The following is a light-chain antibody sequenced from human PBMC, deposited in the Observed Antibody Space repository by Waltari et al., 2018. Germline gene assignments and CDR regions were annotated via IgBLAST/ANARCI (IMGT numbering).Light chain of an antibody. J-gene: IGKJ1*01. CDR3: LQHNSYPQT. V-gene: IGKV1-17*01. CDR1: QGIGID. Sequence: DIQMTQSPSSLSASVGDRVTITCRASQGIGIDLGWYQQKPGKAPKRLIYAASSLQNWVPSRFSGSGSGTEFTLTISSLQPEDFATYYCLQHNSYPQTFGQGTKVEIK. CDR2: AAS.